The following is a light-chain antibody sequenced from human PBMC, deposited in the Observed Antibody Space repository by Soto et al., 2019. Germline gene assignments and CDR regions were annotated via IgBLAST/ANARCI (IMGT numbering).Light chain of an antibody. CDR3: QQSHSTPYA. Sequence: DIQMTQSPSYLSASFGDRVTLTCRASQSIDTYLNWYQQKPGTAPKLLMYAASTLHSGVPSRFSGSGSGTDFTLTISSLQREDFATYFCQQSHSTPYAFGQGTQLEI. CDR2: AAS. CDR1: QSIDTY. V-gene: IGKV1-39*01. J-gene: IGKJ2*01.